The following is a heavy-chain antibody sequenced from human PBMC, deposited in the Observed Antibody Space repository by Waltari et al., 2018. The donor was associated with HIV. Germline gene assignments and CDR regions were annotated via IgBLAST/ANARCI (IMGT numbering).Heavy chain of an antibody. D-gene: IGHD5-12*01. Sequence: EVQLVESGGGLVQPGRSLRLSCTASGFTFGDYALSWFRQAPGKGLGWLGFIRSEPYGGTTKYAASVKGRFRISRDDSKSIAYLQMNSLKTEDTAVYYCRWGGFSGFDSDFDYWGQGTLVTVSS. J-gene: IGHJ4*02. V-gene: IGHV3-49*03. CDR3: RWGGFSGFDSDFDY. CDR1: GFTFGDYA. CDR2: IRSEPYGGTT.